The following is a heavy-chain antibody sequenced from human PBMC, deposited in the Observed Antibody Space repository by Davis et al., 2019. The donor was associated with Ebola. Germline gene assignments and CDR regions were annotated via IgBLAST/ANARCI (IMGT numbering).Heavy chain of an antibody. V-gene: IGHV3-30*18. Sequence: GESLKISCAASGFTFSSYGMHWVRQAPGKGLEWVAVISYDGSKKYHADSVKGRFTISRDNSKDTLYLQMNSLRVEDTAVYYCAKIVDQVDDWGQGTLVTVSS. CDR3: AKIVDQVDD. D-gene: IGHD2-15*01. CDR2: ISYDGSKK. J-gene: IGHJ4*02. CDR1: GFTFSSYG.